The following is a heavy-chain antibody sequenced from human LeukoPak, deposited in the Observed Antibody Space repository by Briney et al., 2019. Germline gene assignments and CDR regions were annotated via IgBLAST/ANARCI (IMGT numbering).Heavy chain of an antibody. CDR3: ARDWGVGRRDY. D-gene: IGHD3-10*01. CDR1: GFTFSSYG. CDR2: ISSSASSI. V-gene: IGHV3-48*04. Sequence: PGGSLRLSCAASGFTFSSYGMHWIRQAPGKGLEWVSYISSSASSIYYADSVKGRFTISRDNVKNSLYLQMNSLRAEDTAVYYCARDWGVGRRDYWGQGTLVTVSS. J-gene: IGHJ4*02.